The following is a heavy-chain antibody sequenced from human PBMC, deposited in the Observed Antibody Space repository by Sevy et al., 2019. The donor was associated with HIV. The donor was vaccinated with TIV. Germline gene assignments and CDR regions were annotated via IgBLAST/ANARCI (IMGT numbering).Heavy chain of an antibody. CDR1: GFTFSSYW. Sequence: GESLKISCAASGFTFSSYWMHWVRQAPGKGLVWVSRINSDGSSTSYADSVKGRFTISRDNAKNTLYLQMNSLRAEDTAVYYCARDDGYTTGDYWGQGTLVTVSS. D-gene: IGHD5-12*01. CDR2: INSDGSST. J-gene: IGHJ4*02. V-gene: IGHV3-74*01. CDR3: ARDDGYTTGDY.